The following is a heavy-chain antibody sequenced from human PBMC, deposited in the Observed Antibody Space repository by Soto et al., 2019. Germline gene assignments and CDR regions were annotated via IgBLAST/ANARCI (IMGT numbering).Heavy chain of an antibody. CDR3: ARVEGVPNPFDY. V-gene: IGHV3-48*02. Sequence: EVQLVESGGGMVQPGGSLRLSCAASGFTFSSYGLNWVRQAPGKGLEWVSYISPGTISIDYADSVKGRFTISRDNAQSSLYLQMNTLRDDDTAVYYCARVEGVPNPFDYWGQGTLVTVSS. CDR2: ISPGTISI. CDR1: GFTFSSYG. D-gene: IGHD3-3*01. J-gene: IGHJ4*02.